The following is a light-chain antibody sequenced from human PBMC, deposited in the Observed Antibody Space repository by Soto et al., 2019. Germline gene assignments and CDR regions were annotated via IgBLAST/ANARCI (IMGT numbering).Light chain of an antibody. CDR3: SSYTSSSTLSVV. J-gene: IGLJ2*01. Sequence: QSVLTQPASVSGSPGQSITISCTGTSSDVGGYNYVSWYQQHPGKAPKLMIYGVTNRPSGVSNRFSGSKSANTASLTISGLQAEDEAAYYCSSYTSSSTLSVVFGGGTQLTVL. CDR2: GVT. V-gene: IGLV2-14*01. CDR1: SSDVGGYNY.